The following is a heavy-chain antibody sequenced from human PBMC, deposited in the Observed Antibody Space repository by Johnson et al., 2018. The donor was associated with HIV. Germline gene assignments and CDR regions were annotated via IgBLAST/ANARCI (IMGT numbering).Heavy chain of an antibody. CDR3: ARSRPYEGVPAATGAFDI. J-gene: IGHJ3*02. V-gene: IGHV3-20*04. D-gene: IGHD2-2*01. CDR2: INWNGGST. Sequence: VQLVESGGGVVRPGGSLTLSCVVSGFTFTEYGMSWVRQAPGKGLEWVSGINWNGGSTGYADSVKGRFTISRDNAKNSLYLQMKSLRAEDTALYYCARSRPYEGVPAATGAFDIRGQGTMDTVSS. CDR1: GFTFTEYG.